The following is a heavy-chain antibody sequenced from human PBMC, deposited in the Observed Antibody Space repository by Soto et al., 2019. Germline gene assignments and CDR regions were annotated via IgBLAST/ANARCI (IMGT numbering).Heavy chain of an antibody. CDR1: GFAFGNYW. D-gene: IGHD1-1*01. CDR2: INGDGSST. Sequence: EVQLVESGGGLVQPGGSLRLSCGASGFAFGNYWMHWVRQAPGKGLVWVSRINGDGSSTDYADAVKGRFTISSDNAKTNLYLQMNSRRTEYTAVYYCARDEGTGDWFDAWGDGTMLTVCS. J-gene: IGHJ5*01. V-gene: IGHV3-74*01. CDR3: ARDEGTGDWFDA.